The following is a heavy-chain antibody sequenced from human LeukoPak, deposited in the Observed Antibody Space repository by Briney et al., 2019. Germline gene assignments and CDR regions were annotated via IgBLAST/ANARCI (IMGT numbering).Heavy chain of an antibody. J-gene: IGHJ4*02. CDR3: AKANSGTSYYFDY. CDR2: VSGHGGKT. V-gene: IGHV3-23*01. CDR1: GFTFSSDA. Sequence: GGSLRLSCAASGFTFSSDAMTWVRQAPGKGLEWVSAVSGHGGKTYYAESVKGRFTISRDNSNNILFLQMNSLRAEDTDLCYCAKANSGTSYYFDYWGQGTLVTVSS. D-gene: IGHD3-10*01.